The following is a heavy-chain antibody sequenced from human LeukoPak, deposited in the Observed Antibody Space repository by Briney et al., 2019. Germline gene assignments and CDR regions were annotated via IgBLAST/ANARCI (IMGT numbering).Heavy chain of an antibody. CDR3: ARDLGIFFDAFDI. J-gene: IGHJ3*02. CDR2: ISSNSSTI. V-gene: IGHV3-48*01. Sequence: GSLRLSCAASGFTFSSYSMNWVRQAPGKGLEWVSYISSNSSTIYYADSVKGRFTISRDNAKNSLYLQMNSLRAEDTAVYYCARDLGIFFDAFDIWGQGRMVTVSS. CDR1: GFTFSSYS. D-gene: IGHD2-15*01.